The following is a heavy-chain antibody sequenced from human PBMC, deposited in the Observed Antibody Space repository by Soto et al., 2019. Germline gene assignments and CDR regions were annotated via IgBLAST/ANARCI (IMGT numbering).Heavy chain of an antibody. CDR2: IYYSGST. V-gene: IGHV4-31*11. CDR3: AREVMKDYANDY. D-gene: IGHD2-2*01. Sequence: PSETLSLTCAVSGGSINSGGYYWSWIRQHPGKGLEWIGYIYYSGSTYYNPSLKSRVTISIDTSQNQFSLKLRSVSAADTAVYYCAREVMKDYANDYWGQGTLVTVSS. CDR1: GGSINSGGYY. J-gene: IGHJ4*02.